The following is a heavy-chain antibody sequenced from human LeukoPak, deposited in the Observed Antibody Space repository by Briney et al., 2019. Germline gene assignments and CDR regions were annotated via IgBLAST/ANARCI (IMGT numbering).Heavy chain of an antibody. V-gene: IGHV3-30-3*01. CDR1: GFAFSSYA. Sequence: GGSLRLSCAASGFAFSSYAMHWVRQAPGKGLEWVAAVSYDGRNTYYADSVKGRFTISRDNSKNTLYLQMNSLRAEDTAVYYCAKDSPTSGMRWGQGTLVTVSS. D-gene: IGHD3-16*01. CDR3: AKDSPTSGMR. CDR2: VSYDGRNT. J-gene: IGHJ4*02.